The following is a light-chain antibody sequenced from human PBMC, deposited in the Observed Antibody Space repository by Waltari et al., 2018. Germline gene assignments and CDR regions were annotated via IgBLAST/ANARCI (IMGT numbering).Light chain of an antibody. Sequence: DIQMTQSPSSLSASVGDRVTITCRASQSISTYLNWYQQKPGKAPKLLIYAASTLQSGVPSRFSDSGSGTDFTLTISSLQPEDFAVYYCQQSYSTPLTFGGGTRVEV. CDR2: AAS. CDR1: QSISTY. J-gene: IGKJ4*01. V-gene: IGKV1-39*01. CDR3: QQSYSTPLT.